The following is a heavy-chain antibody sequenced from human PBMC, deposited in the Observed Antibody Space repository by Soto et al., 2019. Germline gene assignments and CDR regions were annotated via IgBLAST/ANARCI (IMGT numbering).Heavy chain of an antibody. D-gene: IGHD6-19*01. J-gene: IGHJ5*02. CDR1: GYTLTELS. CDR2: FDPEDGET. V-gene: IGHV1-24*01. CDR3: ATDQWVGPNGGWFDP. Sequence: ASVKVSCKVSGYTLTELSMHWVRQAPGKGLEWMGGFDPEDGETIYAQKFQGRVTMTEDTSTDTAYMELSSLRSEDTAVYYCATDQWVGPNGGWFDPWGQGTLVTVSS.